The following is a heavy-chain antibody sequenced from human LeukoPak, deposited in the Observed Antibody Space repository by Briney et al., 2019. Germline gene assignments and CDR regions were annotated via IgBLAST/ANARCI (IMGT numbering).Heavy chain of an antibody. D-gene: IGHD3-10*01. CDR1: GFTFSSCG. CDR3: AKDPFGELFTGRWKHYFDY. CDR2: IRYDGSNK. V-gene: IGHV3-30*02. J-gene: IGHJ4*02. Sequence: PGGSLRLSCAASGFTFSSCGMSWVRQAPGKGLEWVAFIRYDGSNKYYADSVKGRFTISRDNSKNTLYLQMNSLRAEDTAVYYCAKDPFGELFTGRWKHYFDYWGQGTLVTVSS.